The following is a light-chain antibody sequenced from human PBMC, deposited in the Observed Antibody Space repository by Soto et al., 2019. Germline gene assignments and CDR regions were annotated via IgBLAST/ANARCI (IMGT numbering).Light chain of an antibody. CDR3: NAYTSKSTGV. CDR1: SSDVGGYNY. Sequence: QSALTPPASVSGSPGQSITISCTGTSSDVGGYNYVSWYQQHTGKAPKLIIYEVSNRASWVSNRFSGSKSGNTASLTISGLQAEDEADYYCNAYTSKSTGVFGTGTKLTVL. V-gene: IGLV2-14*01. J-gene: IGLJ1*01. CDR2: EVS.